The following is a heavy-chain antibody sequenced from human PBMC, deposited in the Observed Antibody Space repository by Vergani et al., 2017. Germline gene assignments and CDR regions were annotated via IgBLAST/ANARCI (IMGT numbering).Heavy chain of an antibody. Sequence: VQLVESGGGLVQPGGSLRLSCAASGFTFSSYSMNWVRQAPGKGLEWVSYISSSSTIYYADSVKGRFTISRDNAKNSLYLQMNSLRAEDTAVYYCARVKNDYSNYVLTRIIDYWGQGTLVTVSS. D-gene: IGHD4-11*01. J-gene: IGHJ4*02. CDR3: ARVKNDYSNYVLTRIIDY. CDR1: GFTFSSYS. CDR2: ISSSSTI. V-gene: IGHV3-48*01.